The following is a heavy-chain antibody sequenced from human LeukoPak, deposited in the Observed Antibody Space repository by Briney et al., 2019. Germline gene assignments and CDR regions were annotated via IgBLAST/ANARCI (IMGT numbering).Heavy chain of an antibody. CDR3: ARGNYEGSGYPDY. CDR2: IWYDGSRK. Sequence: QAGGSLRLSCEPSGFTFRNYGMHWARQAPGKGLEWVAVIWYDGSRKEYADSVKGRFTVSRDNSKNILSLQMNSLTVGDTAVYCCARGNYEGSGYPDYWGQGTLVTVSA. D-gene: IGHD3-22*01. CDR1: GFTFRNYG. V-gene: IGHV3-33*01. J-gene: IGHJ4*02.